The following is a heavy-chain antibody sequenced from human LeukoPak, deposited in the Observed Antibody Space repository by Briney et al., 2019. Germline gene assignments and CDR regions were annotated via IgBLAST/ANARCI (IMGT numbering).Heavy chain of an antibody. D-gene: IGHD3-22*01. CDR2: ICYSGST. V-gene: IGHV4-30-4*08. CDR1: GGSISSGDYY. Sequence: SETLSLTCTVSGGSISSGDYYWSWIRQPPGKGLEWIGYICYSGSTYYNPSLKSRVTISVDTSKNQFSLKLSSVTAADTAVYYCARVDITTLEVDYWGQGTLVTVSS. J-gene: IGHJ4*02. CDR3: ARVDITTLEVDY.